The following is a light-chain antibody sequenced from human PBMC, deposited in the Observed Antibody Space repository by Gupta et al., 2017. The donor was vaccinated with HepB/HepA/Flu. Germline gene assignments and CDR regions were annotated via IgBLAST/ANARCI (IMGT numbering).Light chain of an antibody. V-gene: IGKV1-17*01. CDR2: AAS. CDR3: LQDISYPWT. J-gene: IGKJ1*01. CDR1: QGIRND. Sequence: DIQMTHSPSSLSASVRDRVTITRRASQGIRNDLGWYQQKPGKAPKRLIYAASSWEIGVPSRFSGGGSGTEFTLTISSLQPEDFAAYYCLQDISYPWTFGQGTKVEI.